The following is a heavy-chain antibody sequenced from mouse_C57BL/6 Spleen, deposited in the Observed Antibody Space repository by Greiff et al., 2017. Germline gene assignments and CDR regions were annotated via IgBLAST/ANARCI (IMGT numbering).Heavy chain of an antibody. V-gene: IGHV1-59*01. CDR3: ASNSAGFAD. D-gene: IGHD1-3*01. J-gene: IGHJ3*01. Sequence: QVQLQQPGAELVRPGTSVKLSCKASGYTFTSYWMHWVKQRPGQGLEWIGVIDPSDSYTNYNQKFKGKATMTVDTSSSTAYMQLSSLTSEDSAVYYCASNSAGFADWGQGTLVTVSA. CDR1: GYTFTSYW. CDR2: IDPSDSYT.